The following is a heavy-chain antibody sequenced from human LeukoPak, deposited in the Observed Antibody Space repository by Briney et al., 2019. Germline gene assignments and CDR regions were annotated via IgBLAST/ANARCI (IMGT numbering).Heavy chain of an antibody. J-gene: IGHJ5*02. Sequence: SETLSLTCAVSGGSISSGGYSWSWIRQPPGKGLEWIGEIYHSGSTNYNPSLKSRVTISVDKSKNQFSLKLSSVAAADTAVYYCARAVTGDHLNWFDPWGQGTLVTVSS. CDR3: ARAVTGDHLNWFDP. V-gene: IGHV4-30-2*01. D-gene: IGHD7-27*01. CDR1: GGSISSGGYS. CDR2: IYHSGST.